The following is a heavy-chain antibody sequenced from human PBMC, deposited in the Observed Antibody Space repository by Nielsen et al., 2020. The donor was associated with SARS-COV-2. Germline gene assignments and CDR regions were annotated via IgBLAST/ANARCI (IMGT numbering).Heavy chain of an antibody. J-gene: IGHJ4*02. CDR2: ILGSGAAT. Sequence: ETLSPTCTVSGFTFGTYTISWVRQPPGKGLQWVAGILGSGAATFYADSVKGRFTVSRDNSMNTVYLEMSRLRSEDTALYFCAKDRIPDGLWEIDYWGQGTRVTVSS. V-gene: IGHV3-23*01. D-gene: IGHD1-14*01. CDR3: AKDRIPDGLWEIDY. CDR1: GFTFGTYT.